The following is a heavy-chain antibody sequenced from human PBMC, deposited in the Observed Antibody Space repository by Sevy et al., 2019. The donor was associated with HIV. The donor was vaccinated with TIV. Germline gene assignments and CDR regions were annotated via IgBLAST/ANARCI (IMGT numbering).Heavy chain of an antibody. Sequence: GGSLRLSCAASGFTFSSYSMNWVRQAPGKGLEWVSSISSSSSYIYYADSVKGRFTISRDNAKNSLYLQMNSLRAEDTAVYYCARDRAAVRFLEWYSEDYYYGMDVWGQGTTVTVSS. J-gene: IGHJ6*02. CDR3: ARDRAAVRFLEWYSEDYYYGMDV. D-gene: IGHD3-3*01. V-gene: IGHV3-21*01. CDR2: ISSSSSYI. CDR1: GFTFSSYS.